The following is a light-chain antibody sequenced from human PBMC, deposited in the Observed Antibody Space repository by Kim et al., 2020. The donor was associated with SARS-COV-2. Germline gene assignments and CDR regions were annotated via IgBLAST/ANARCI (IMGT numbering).Light chain of an antibody. CDR1: NIGSKS. V-gene: IGLV3-21*04. CDR2: YDS. J-gene: IGLJ3*02. Sequence: SYELTQPPSVSVAPGKTARITCGGNNIGSKSVHWYQQKPGQAPALVIYYDSDRPSGIPERFSGSNSGNTATLTISRVEAGDEADYYCQVWDSSSDHPVFGGGTQLTVL. CDR3: QVWDSSSDHPV.